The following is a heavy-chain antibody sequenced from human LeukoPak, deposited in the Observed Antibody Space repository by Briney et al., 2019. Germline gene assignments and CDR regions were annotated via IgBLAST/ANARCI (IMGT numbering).Heavy chain of an antibody. D-gene: IGHD5-18*01. CDR3: ARGYSYGPFGY. CDR2: IYYSGST. CDR1: GGSISSYY. J-gene: IGHJ4*02. V-gene: IGHV4-59*01. Sequence: SETLSLTCTVSGGSISSYYWSWIRQPPGKGLEWIGYIYYSGSTNYNPSLKSRVTISVDTSKNQFSLKLSSVTPADTAVYYCARGYSYGPFGYWGQGTLVTVSS.